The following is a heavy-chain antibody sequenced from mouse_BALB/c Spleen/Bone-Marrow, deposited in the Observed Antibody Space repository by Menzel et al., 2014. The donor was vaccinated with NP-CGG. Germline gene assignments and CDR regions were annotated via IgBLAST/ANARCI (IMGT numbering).Heavy chain of an antibody. D-gene: IGHD1-1*01. Sequence: VQLQQSGAELAKPGASVKMSCKASGYTFTTYWMHWVKQRPGQGLEWIGYINPSTGYTEYIQKFKDKATLTADKSSSTAYMQLSSLTSEDSSVYYCVLITPVVSDYWGQGTTLTVSS. V-gene: IGHV1-7*01. J-gene: IGHJ2*01. CDR2: INPSTGYT. CDR1: GYTFTTYW. CDR3: VLITPVVSDY.